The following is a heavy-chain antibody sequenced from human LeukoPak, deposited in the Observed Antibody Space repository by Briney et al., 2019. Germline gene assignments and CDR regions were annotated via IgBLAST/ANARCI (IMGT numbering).Heavy chain of an antibody. CDR3: ARSSSWYGWFDP. D-gene: IGHD6-13*01. V-gene: IGHV4-34*01. Sequence: SETLSLTCAVYGGSFSGYYWSWIRQPPGKGLEWIGEINHSGSTNYNPSLKSRVTISVDTSKNQFSLKLSSVTAADTAVYYCARSSSWYGWFDPWGQGTLVTVSS. CDR2: INHSGST. CDR1: GGSFSGYY. J-gene: IGHJ5*02.